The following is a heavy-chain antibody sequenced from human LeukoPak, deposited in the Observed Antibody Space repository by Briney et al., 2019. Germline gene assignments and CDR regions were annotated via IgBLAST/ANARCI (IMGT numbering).Heavy chain of an antibody. J-gene: IGHJ1*01. CDR2: IYYSGST. Sequence: PSETLSLTCTASGGSISSYYWSWIRQPPGKGLEWIGYIYYSGSTNYNPSLKSRVTISVDTSKNQFSLKLSSVTAADTAVYYCARGGYSYEVVFGYFQHWGQGTLVTVSS. D-gene: IGHD5-18*01. CDR1: GGSISSYY. CDR3: ARGGYSYEVVFGYFQH. V-gene: IGHV4-59*01.